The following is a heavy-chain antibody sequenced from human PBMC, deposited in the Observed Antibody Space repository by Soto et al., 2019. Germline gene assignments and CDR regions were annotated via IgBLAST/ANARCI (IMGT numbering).Heavy chain of an antibody. J-gene: IGHJ6*02. D-gene: IGHD2-2*01. Sequence: SETLSLTCTASGGSISSYYWSWIRQPPGKGLEWIGYIYYSGSTNYNPSLKSRVTISVDTSKNQFSLKLSSVTAVDTAVYYCARGDLGYCSSTSCHRYYYYYYGMDVWGQGTTVTVSS. V-gene: IGHV4-59*01. CDR1: GGSISSYY. CDR2: IYYSGST. CDR3: ARGDLGYCSSTSCHRYYYYYYGMDV.